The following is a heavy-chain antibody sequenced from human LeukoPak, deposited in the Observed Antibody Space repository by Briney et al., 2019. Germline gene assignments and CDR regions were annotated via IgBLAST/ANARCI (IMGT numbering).Heavy chain of an antibody. CDR3: ARIYYDYHFDY. J-gene: IGHJ4*02. CDR1: GVTISNYY. CDR2: IYSGDNT. V-gene: IGHV3-53*04. Sequence: GGSLRLSCEASGVTISNYYMSWVRQAPGKGLEWVSVIYSGDNTYYADSVKGRFTISRHNAKNTLYLQMNSLRAEDTAVYYCARIYYDYHFDYWGQGTLVTVSS. D-gene: IGHD3-22*01.